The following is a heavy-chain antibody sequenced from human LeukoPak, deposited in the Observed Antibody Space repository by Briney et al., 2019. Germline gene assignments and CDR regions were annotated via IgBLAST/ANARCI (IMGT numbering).Heavy chain of an antibody. CDR3: ARSSKYSSSWYDYFDY. CDR2: IYYSGST. CDR1: GGSISSFY. D-gene: IGHD6-13*01. Sequence: SETLSLTCAVSGGSISSFYWSWIRQPPGKGLEWIAYIYYSGSTNSGTTNYNPSLKSRVTISLDTSKNQFSLRLNSVTAADTAVYYCARSSKYSSSWYDYFDYWGQGTLVTVSS. V-gene: IGHV4-59*01. J-gene: IGHJ4*02.